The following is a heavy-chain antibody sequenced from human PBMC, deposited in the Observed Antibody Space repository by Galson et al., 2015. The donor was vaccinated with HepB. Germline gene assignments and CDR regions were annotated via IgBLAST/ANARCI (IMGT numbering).Heavy chain of an antibody. V-gene: IGHV1-2*02. CDR1: GYSFTGYY. J-gene: IGHJ4*02. Sequence: SGNGCCKASGYSFTGYYMHWVRQAPGQGLVGVGWINPNSGVEGYEQEFQVRGPITWDTSIGTAHMGLSRLRSDDTAVYYCVRAGLEEMATSGPLPYLWGQGTLVTVSS. CDR2: INPNSGVE. D-gene: IGHD5-24*01. CDR3: VRAGLEEMATSGPLPYL.